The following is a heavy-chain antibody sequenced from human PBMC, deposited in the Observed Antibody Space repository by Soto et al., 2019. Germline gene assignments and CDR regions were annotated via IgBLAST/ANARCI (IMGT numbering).Heavy chain of an antibody. D-gene: IGHD3-3*01. CDR2: IVVGSGNT. CDR3: AADVTYYDFWSGSPNYGMDV. V-gene: IGHV1-58*01. CDR1: GFTFTSSA. J-gene: IGHJ6*02. Sequence: AASVKVSCKASGFTFTSSAVQWVRQARGQRLEWIGWIVVGSGNTNYAQKFQERVTITRDMSTSTAYMELSSLRSEDTAVYYCAADVTYYDFWSGSPNYGMDVWGQGTTVTVSS.